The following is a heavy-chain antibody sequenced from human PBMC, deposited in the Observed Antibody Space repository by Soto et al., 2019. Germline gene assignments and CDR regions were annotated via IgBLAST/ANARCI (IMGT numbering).Heavy chain of an antibody. CDR3: ARLIVDPAGDGYNYPNYYYYGMDV. J-gene: IGHJ6*02. D-gene: IGHD5-12*01. Sequence: VESLKISCKGSGYIFTSYWISCFLQMPVKVLEWMGRIDPSDSYTNYSPSFQGHVTISADKSISTAYLQWSSLKASDTAMYYCARLIVDPAGDGYNYPNYYYYGMDVWGQGTTVTVSS. V-gene: IGHV5-10-1*01. CDR2: IDPSDSYT. CDR1: GYIFTSYW.